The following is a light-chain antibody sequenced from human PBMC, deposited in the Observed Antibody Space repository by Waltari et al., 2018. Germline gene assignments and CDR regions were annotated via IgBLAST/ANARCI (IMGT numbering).Light chain of an antibody. J-gene: IGLJ3*02. Sequence: QTVVTQAPSLSVSPGGTVTPTCALSSGPVSSTYSPPWYQQTPGQPPRTLVYKGISRSSGVPDRFSGSILGNTAALTITGAQADDESDYYCSMYMGSGVWVFGGGTKLTVL. CDR1: SGPVSSTYS. CDR3: SMYMGSGVWV. V-gene: IGLV8-61*01. CDR2: KGI.